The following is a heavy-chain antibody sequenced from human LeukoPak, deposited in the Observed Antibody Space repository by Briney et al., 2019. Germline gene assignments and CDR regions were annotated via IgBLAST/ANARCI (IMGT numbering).Heavy chain of an antibody. J-gene: IGHJ2*01. CDR1: GGSISSYY. D-gene: IGHD2-2*01. CDR2: IYYSGST. Sequence: PSETLSLTCTVSGGSISSYYWSWIRQPPGKGLEWIGYIYYSGSTNYNPSLKSRVTISVDTSKNQFSLKLSSVTAADTAVYYCAREPQFFPIVVVPAATWYFDLWARGPLVTVSS. V-gene: IGHV4-59*01. CDR3: AREPQFFPIVVVPAATWYFDL.